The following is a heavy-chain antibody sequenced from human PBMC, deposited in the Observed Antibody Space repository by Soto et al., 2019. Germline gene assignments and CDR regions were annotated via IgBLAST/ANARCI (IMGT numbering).Heavy chain of an antibody. CDR1: GFTFSSYA. CDR3: AKAGATIDSSGYPVDY. V-gene: IGHV3-23*01. Sequence: GGSLRLSCAASGFTFSSYAMSWVRQAPGKGLEWVSAISGSGGSTYYADSVKGRFTISRDNSKNTLYLQMNSLRAEDTAVYYCAKAGATIDSSGYPVDYWGQGTLVTVSS. CDR2: ISGSGGST. D-gene: IGHD3-22*01. J-gene: IGHJ4*02.